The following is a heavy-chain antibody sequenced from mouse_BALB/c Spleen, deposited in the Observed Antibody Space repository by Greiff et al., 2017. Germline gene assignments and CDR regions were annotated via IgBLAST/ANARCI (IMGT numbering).Heavy chain of an antibody. J-gene: IGHJ4*01. CDR2: ISSGGSHT. D-gene: IGHD1-1*01. CDR1: GFTFSSYG. Sequence: EVHLVESGGDLVKPGGSLKLSCAASGFTFSSYGMSWVRQTPDKRLEWVATISSGGSHTYYPDSVKGRFTISRDNAKNTLYLQMSSLKSEDTAMYYCARPLITTVVATRAMDYWGQGTSVTVSS. CDR3: ARPLITTVVATRAMDY. V-gene: IGHV5-6*01.